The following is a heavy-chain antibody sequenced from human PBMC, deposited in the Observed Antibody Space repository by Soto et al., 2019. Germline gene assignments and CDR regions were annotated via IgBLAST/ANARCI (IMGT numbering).Heavy chain of an antibody. CDR1: GYTFTSYG. CDR3: ARTRFDWLTGYYFDY. Sequence: ASVKVSCKASGYTFTSYGISWVRQAPGQGLEWMGWISAYNGNTNYAQKLQGRVTMTTDTSTSTAYMELRSLRSDDTAVYYCARTRFDWLTGYYFDYWGQGTLVTVSS. V-gene: IGHV1-18*01. J-gene: IGHJ4*02. CDR2: ISAYNGNT. D-gene: IGHD3-9*01.